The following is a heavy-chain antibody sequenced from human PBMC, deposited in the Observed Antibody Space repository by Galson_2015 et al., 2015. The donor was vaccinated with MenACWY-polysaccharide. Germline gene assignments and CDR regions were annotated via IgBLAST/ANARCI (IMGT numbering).Heavy chain of an antibody. J-gene: IGHJ5*02. D-gene: IGHD2-2*01. CDR1: GFIVSGKD. CDR3: ATGSMGWALDP. CDR2: SYRDGNT. Sequence: ALRLSCEASGFIVSGKDMTWVRQAPGKGLECVSISYRDGNTQYTDSVKGRFPISRDNSKNMLYLQMNSLRPEDTAMYYCATGSMGWALDPWGQGTLVTVSS. V-gene: IGHV3-66*02.